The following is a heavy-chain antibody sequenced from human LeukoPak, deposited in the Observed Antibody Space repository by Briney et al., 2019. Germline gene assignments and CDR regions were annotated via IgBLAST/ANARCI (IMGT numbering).Heavy chain of an antibody. CDR3: ARDGDIVVVVAANDY. D-gene: IGHD2-15*01. Sequence: ASVKVSCKASGYTFTSYGISWVRQAPGQGLEWMGWISAYNGNTNYAQKLQGRVTMTTDTSTSTAYMELRSLRSDDTAVYYCARDGDIVVVVAANDYWGQGTLVTVSS. J-gene: IGHJ4*02. CDR2: ISAYNGNT. CDR1: GYTFTSYG. V-gene: IGHV1-18*01.